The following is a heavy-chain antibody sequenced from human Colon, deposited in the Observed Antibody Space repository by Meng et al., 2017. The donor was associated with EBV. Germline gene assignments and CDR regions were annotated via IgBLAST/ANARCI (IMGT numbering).Heavy chain of an antibody. CDR1: GGSISSGDSY. CDR3: ARSAMISAWFDP. CDR2: IYYSGST. D-gene: IGHD3-22*01. J-gene: IGHJ5*02. V-gene: IGHV4-30-4*01. Sequence: QGQLQESGPGLLKPSQTLSLTCSVSGGSISSGDSYWSWIRQPPGKGLEWIGYIYYSGSTYYNPSLRSRITISVDTSKNQFSLRLRSVTAADTAVYYCARSAMISAWFDPWGQGTLVTVSS.